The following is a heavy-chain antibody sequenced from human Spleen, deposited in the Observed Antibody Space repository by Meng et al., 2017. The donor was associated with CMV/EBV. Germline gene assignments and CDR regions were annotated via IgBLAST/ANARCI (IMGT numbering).Heavy chain of an antibody. D-gene: IGHD5-18*01. CDR1: GYTFTSYY. V-gene: IGHV1-2*02. Sequence: ASVKVSCKASGYTFTSYYMHWVRQAPGRGLEWMGWVHPNSGDTNYVQKFHGRVTMTRDTSIRTAYMELSGLRSDDTAIYYCARDAGYSYGLLFDYWGQGKMVTVSS. J-gene: IGHJ4*02. CDR2: VHPNSGDT. CDR3: ARDAGYSYGLLFDY.